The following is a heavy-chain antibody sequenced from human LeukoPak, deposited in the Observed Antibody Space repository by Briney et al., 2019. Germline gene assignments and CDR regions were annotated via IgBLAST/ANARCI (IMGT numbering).Heavy chain of an antibody. CDR3: ARDAPLCDY. CDR2: ISSSSRTI. CDR1: GFTFSSHS. Sequence: GGSLRLSCAASGFTFSSHSMDWVRQAPGKGLEWVSYISSSSRTIHYADSVKGRFTISRDNSKNTLYLQMNSLRAEDTAVYYCARDAPLCDYWGQGTLVTVSS. J-gene: IGHJ4*02. D-gene: IGHD2/OR15-2a*01. V-gene: IGHV3-48*01.